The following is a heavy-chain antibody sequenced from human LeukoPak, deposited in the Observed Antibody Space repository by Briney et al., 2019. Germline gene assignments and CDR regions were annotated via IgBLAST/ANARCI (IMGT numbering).Heavy chain of an antibody. CDR1: GGSFSGYY. D-gene: IGHD3-10*01. CDR2: INHSGST. CDR3: ARGSYGSGSYYNASYYYYCYYMDV. V-gene: IGHV4-34*01. J-gene: IGHJ6*03. Sequence: SETLSLTCAVYGGSFSGYYWSWIRQPPGKGLEWIGEINHSGSTNYNPSLKSRVTISVDTSKNQFSLKLSSVTAADTAVYYCARGSYGSGSYYNASYYYYCYYMDVWGKGTTVTVSS.